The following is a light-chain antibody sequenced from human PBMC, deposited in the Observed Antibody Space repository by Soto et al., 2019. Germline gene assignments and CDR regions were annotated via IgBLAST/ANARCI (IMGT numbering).Light chain of an antibody. CDR3: SSYTSSSTFF. CDR2: EVS. CDR1: SSDVGGYNY. Sequence: QSALTQPASMSGSPGQSITISCTGTSSDVGGYNYVSWYQQHPGKAPKLMIYEVSNRPSGVSNRFSGSKSGNTASLTISGLQAEDEADYYCSSYTSSSTFFFGTGTKVTVL. V-gene: IGLV2-14*01. J-gene: IGLJ1*01.